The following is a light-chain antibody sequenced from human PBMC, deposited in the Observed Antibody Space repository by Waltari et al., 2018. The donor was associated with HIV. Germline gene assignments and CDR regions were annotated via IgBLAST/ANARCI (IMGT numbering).Light chain of an antibody. V-gene: IGKV1-9*01. Sequence: DIQLTHSPSFLTASVGDRVTITGRASQGRSSYLAWYQQKPGKAPKPQIYAASTLQSGVPSRFVRSGSGTQFTRRRSGLKREDLATYSCAQLNSYPPSTFGQGCKLEGK. CDR3: AQLNSYPPST. J-gene: IGKJ2*01. CDR2: AAS. CDR1: QGRSSY.